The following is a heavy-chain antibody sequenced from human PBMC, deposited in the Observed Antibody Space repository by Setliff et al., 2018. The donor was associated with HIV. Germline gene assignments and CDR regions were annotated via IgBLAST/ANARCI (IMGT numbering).Heavy chain of an antibody. CDR3: VRDITTCWDV. V-gene: IGHV3-74*01. D-gene: IGHD4-4*01. Sequence: PSETLSLTCTVSGGSITSSSNYWMHWVRQAPGKGLVWVSRIDGDGSGTSYADSVQGRFTISRDNAKNTLYLQMNSLRAEDTAVYYCVRDITTCWDVWGQGTTVTVSS. CDR2: IDGDGSGT. J-gene: IGHJ6*02. CDR1: GGSITSSSNYW.